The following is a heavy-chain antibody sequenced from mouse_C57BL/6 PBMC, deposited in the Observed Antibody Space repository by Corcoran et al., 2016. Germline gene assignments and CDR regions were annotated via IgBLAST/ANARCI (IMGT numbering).Heavy chain of an antibody. CDR2: INPNNGGT. CDR3: VRELPTVPDWYFDV. Sequence: EVQLQQSGPELVKPGASVKISCKASGYTFTDYYMNWVKQSHGKSLEWIGDINPNNGGTSYNQKFKGKATLTVDKSSSTAYMELRSLTSEDSAVYYCVRELPTVPDWYFDVWGTGTTVTVSS. D-gene: IGHD1-1*01. V-gene: IGHV1-26*01. J-gene: IGHJ1*03. CDR1: GYTFTDYY.